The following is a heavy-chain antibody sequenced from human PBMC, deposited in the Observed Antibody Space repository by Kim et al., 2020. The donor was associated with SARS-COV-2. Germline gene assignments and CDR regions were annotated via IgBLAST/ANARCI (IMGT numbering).Heavy chain of an antibody. CDR2: ISSSGDST. V-gene: IGHV3-64*01. CDR1: GLNFSSYG. CDR3: ARDYDRSGYYGMDV. J-gene: IGHJ6*02. Sequence: GGSLRLSCAASGLNFSSYGMHWVRQAPGKGLEYVSFISSSGDSTYYANSVRGRFTISRDTSKNTLYLQMGSLRAEDMAVYYCARDYDRSGYYGMDVWGQGTTVTVSS. D-gene: IGHD3-22*01.